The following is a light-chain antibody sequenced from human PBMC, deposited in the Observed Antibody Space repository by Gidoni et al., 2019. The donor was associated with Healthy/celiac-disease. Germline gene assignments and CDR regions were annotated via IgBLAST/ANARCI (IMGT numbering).Light chain of an antibody. CDR2: EAS. CDR3: QQRSNCPLT. J-gene: IGKJ4*01. V-gene: IGKV3-11*01. CDR1: KSVSSY. Sequence: DMVLTESPATLSLSPGESATLSCRASKSVSSYLACYQQKPGQAPRLLFYEASIRATGIPARFSGSASGTDSTLTISLLEPEDFAVYYCQQRSNCPLTFGGGTKVEIK.